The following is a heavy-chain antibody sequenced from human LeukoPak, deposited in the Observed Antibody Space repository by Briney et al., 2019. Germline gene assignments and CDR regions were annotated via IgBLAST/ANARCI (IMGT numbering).Heavy chain of an antibody. CDR2: IIPIFVTA. V-gene: IGHV1-69*05. CDR1: GGTFSRYV. CDR3: MSGYSYGYVGY. D-gene: IGHD5-18*01. J-gene: IGHJ4*02. Sequence: SVNVSGKASGGTFSRYVISWVRQAPGQGLEWMGGIIPIFVTANYSQKYHGRVTNTTDEATSTAYMEMCSLRAEDTAVCYCMSGYSYGYVGYWGQGTVVTVPS.